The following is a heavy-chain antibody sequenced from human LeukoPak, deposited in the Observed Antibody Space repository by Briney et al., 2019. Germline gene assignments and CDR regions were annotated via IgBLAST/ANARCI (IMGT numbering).Heavy chain of an antibody. J-gene: IGHJ4*02. D-gene: IGHD7-27*01. CDR1: GGSISSSSYY. CDR3: ARRTKTGEFDY. Sequence: PSETLSLTCTVSGGSISSSSYYWGWIRQPPGKWLEWIGSIYYSGSTYYNPSLKSRVTISVDTSKNQFSLKLSSVTAADTAVYYCARRTKTGEFDYWGQGTLVTVSS. V-gene: IGHV4-39*01. CDR2: IYYSGST.